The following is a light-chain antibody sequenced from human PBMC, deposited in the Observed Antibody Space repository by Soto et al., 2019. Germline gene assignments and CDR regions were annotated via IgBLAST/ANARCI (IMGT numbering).Light chain of an antibody. CDR3: LQDYNYPWT. V-gene: IGKV1-6*01. CDR1: QGIRNE. Sequence: AIQMTQSPSSLSASVGDRVTITCRASQGIRNELGWYQQKPGRAPKLLIYAASTLQSGVPSRFSGSGSGTDFTLTISSLQPEDFATYYCLQDYNYPWTFCQGTKVEIK. CDR2: AAS. J-gene: IGKJ1*01.